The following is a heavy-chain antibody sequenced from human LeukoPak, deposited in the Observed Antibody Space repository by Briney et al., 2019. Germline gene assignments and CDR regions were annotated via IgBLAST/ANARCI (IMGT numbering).Heavy chain of an antibody. V-gene: IGHV1-8*02. J-gene: IGHJ3*02. Sequence: ASVKVSCKASGGTFSSYAISWVRRAPGQGLEWMGRMNPNSGNTGYAQKFQGRVTMTRNTSISTAYMELSSLRSEDTAVYYCARVWDPAFDIWGQGTMVTVSP. CDR1: GGTFSSYA. D-gene: IGHD1-26*01. CDR3: ARVWDPAFDI. CDR2: MNPNSGNT.